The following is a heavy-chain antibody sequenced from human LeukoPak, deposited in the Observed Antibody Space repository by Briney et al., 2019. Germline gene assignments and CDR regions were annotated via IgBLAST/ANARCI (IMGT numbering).Heavy chain of an antibody. CDR3: AARHYYYGSSGYYSLRA. Sequence: GGSLRLSCAASGFTFSSYAMSWLRKAPGKGLVWVLAISGSGGSTYYADSVKGRFTISRDNSKNTLYLQMNSLRAEDTAVYYCAARHYYYGSSGYYSLRAWGQGTLVTVSS. CDR1: GFTFSSYA. V-gene: IGHV3-23*01. D-gene: IGHD3-22*01. J-gene: IGHJ5*02. CDR2: ISGSGGST.